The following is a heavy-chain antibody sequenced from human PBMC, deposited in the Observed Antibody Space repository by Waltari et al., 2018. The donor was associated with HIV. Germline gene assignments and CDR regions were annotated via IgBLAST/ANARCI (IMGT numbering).Heavy chain of an antibody. V-gene: IGHV4-59*13. CDR3: ARCSFSSYYYFDL. Sequence: QVQLLESGPGLVKPSATLSLTCNVSGGSISNYFWTWIRQAPGKTLEWIGYVYNDGSTEYNPSLKSRVTMSLDSANVQFSLNLNSVTAADTARYFCARCSFSSYYYFDLWGQGTHVTVSS. CDR1: GGSISNYF. D-gene: IGHD2-15*01. CDR2: VYNDGST. J-gene: IGHJ4*02.